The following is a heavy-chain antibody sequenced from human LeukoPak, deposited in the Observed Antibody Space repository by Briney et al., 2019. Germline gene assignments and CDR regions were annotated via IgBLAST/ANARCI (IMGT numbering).Heavy chain of an antibody. CDR2: INHSGST. CDR3: ARGVLDYI. Sequence: SETLSLTCAVYGGSFSGYYWSWIRQPLGKGLEWIGEINHSGSTNYNPSLKSRVTISIDTSKNQFSLKLSSVTAADTAVYYCARGVLDYIWGQGTLVTASS. V-gene: IGHV4-34*01. J-gene: IGHJ4*02. D-gene: IGHD4-11*01. CDR1: GGSFSGYY.